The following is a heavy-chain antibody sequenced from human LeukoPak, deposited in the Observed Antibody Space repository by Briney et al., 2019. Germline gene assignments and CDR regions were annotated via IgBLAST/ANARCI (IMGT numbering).Heavy chain of an antibody. CDR2: ISGSGGST. CDR1: GFAFSSYA. D-gene: IGHD3-3*01. Sequence: PGGSLRLSCAASGFAFSSYAMSWVRQAPGKGLEWVSAISGSGGSTYYADSVKGRFTISKDNSKNTLYLQMNSLRAEDTAVYYCAIRYDFWSGYHSWGQGTLVTVSS. J-gene: IGHJ4*02. V-gene: IGHV3-23*01. CDR3: AIRYDFWSGYHS.